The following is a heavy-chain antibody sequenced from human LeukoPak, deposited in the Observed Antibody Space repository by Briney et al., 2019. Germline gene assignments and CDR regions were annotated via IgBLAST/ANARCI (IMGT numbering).Heavy chain of an antibody. D-gene: IGHD5-12*01. CDR1: GDSISSYY. Sequence: PSETLSLTCTVSGDSISSYYWSGLRQPPGKGLEWIGYISYSGGTNYNPSLKGQVTISVDTSRNQFSLKVSSVTAADTAVYYCAKSGFYFDYWGQGTLVTVSS. J-gene: IGHJ4*02. CDR2: ISYSGGT. CDR3: AKSGFYFDY. V-gene: IGHV4-59*08.